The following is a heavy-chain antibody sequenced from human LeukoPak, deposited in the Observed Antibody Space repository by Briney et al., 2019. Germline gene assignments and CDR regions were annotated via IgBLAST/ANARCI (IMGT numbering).Heavy chain of an antibody. CDR2: INHSGST. CDR3: ARGRAVTSIDY. J-gene: IGHJ4*02. CDR1: GGSISSSSYY. V-gene: IGHV4-39*07. Sequence: PSETLSLTCTVSGGSISSSSYYWGWIRQPPGKGLEWIGEINHSGSTNYNPSLKSRVTISVDTSKSQFSLKLSSVTAADTAVYYCARGRAVTSIDYWGQGTLVTVSS. D-gene: IGHD4-17*01.